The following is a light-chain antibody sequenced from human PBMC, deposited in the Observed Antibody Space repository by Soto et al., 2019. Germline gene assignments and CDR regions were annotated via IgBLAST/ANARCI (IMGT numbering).Light chain of an antibody. CDR2: EVT. CDR1: SSDVGAFNY. V-gene: IGLV2-8*01. J-gene: IGLJ2*01. Sequence: QSALTQPPSASGSPGQSVTISCAGTSSDVGAFNYVSWYQQLPGKAPKLMIYEVTKRPSGVPDRFSGSKSGNTASLTVSGLQAEDEADYYCSSYAGSNNVIFGGGTKLT. CDR3: SSYAGSNNVI.